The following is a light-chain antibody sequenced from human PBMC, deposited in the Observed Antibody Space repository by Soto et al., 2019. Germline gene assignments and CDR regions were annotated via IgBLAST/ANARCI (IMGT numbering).Light chain of an antibody. Sequence: DIQLTQTPSFLSASVGDRVTVICRASQGSPTYLAWYQQKPGKAPKLLIYGVSTLQNGVPSRFSGAGSGTEFTLTITSLQPEDSATYYCQQLNHYPLTFGQGTRLEIK. V-gene: IGKV1-9*01. J-gene: IGKJ5*01. CDR3: QQLNHYPLT. CDR2: GVS. CDR1: QGSPTY.